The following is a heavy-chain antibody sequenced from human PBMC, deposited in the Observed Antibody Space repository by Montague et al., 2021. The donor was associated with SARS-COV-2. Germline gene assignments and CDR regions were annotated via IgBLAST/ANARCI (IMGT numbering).Heavy chain of an antibody. CDR3: VVVPLGPRGRGFDY. CDR2: INHSGST. D-gene: IGHD2-15*01. V-gene: IGHV4-34*01. J-gene: IGHJ4*02. CDR1: GWSFIRYY. Sequence: SETLSLTCAVYGWSFIRYYWNWIRQPPGKGLEWIGEINHSGSTNYNPSLKSRVTISVDTSKNQFSLKLSSVTAADTAVYYCVVVPLGPRGRGFDYWGQGTLVTVSS.